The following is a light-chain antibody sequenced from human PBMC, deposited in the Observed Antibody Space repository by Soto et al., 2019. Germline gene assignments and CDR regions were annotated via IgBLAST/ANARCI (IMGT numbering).Light chain of an antibody. J-gene: IGKJ5*01. CDR1: QGISNY. CDR2: AAS. V-gene: IGKV1-27*01. CDR3: QEYNSAPRT. Sequence: DIQMTQSPSSLSASVGDRVSITCRASQGISNYLAWYQQKPGKVPKLLIYAASTLQPGVPSRFSGSGSGIDFTLIITRLQPEDVATYYCQEYNSAPRTFGQGTRLEIK.